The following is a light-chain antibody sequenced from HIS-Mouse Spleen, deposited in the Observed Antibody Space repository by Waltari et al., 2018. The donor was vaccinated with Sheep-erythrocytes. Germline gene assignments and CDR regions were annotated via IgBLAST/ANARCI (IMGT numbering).Light chain of an antibody. CDR3: CSYAGSSTPWV. V-gene: IGLV2-23*01. CDR2: EGS. Sequence: QSALTQPASVSGSPGQSITISCTGTSSDVGSYNLVSWYQQHPGKAPNLMIYEGSKRPPGVSNRFSASKSGNTASLTISGLQAEDEADYYCCSYAGSSTPWVFGGGTKLTVL. CDR1: SSDVGSYNL. J-gene: IGLJ3*02.